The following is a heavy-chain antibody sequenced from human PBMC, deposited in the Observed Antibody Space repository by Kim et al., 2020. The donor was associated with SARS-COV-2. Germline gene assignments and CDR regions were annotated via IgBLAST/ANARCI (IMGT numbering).Heavy chain of an antibody. V-gene: IGHV4-39*01. J-gene: IGHJ6*02. D-gene: IGHD6-13*01. Sequence: SETLSLTCTVSGDSISSSDYYWAWIRQPPGKGLEWLGSRSYSGRTYYNPSLKSRLTISVDTSKNQVSLQLDSVTAADTAVDYCARPPHSSPGYYGVDVWGQGTTVTVSS. CDR1: GDSISSSDYY. CDR2: RSYSGRT. CDR3: ARPPHSSPGYYGVDV.